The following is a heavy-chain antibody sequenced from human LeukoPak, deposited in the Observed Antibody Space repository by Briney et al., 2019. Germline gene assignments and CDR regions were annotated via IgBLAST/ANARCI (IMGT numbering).Heavy chain of an antibody. V-gene: IGHV3-23*01. Sequence: PGGSLRLSCAASGFTFSSYAMSWVRQAPGKGLEWVSTISGSGGSTYYADSVKGRFTISRDNSKNTLYLQMNSLRAEDTAVYYCAKAIVPAATIELFDSWGQGALVTVSS. CDR1: GFTFSSYA. CDR3: AKAIVPAATIELFDS. J-gene: IGHJ4*02. CDR2: ISGSGGST. D-gene: IGHD2-2*01.